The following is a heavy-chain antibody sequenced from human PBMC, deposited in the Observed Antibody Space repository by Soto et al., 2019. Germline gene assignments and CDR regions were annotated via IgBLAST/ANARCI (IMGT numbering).Heavy chain of an antibody. CDR2: TSGSGSTI. CDR3: VRGSRDYYDSSGFEY. D-gene: IGHD3-22*01. CDR1: GFTFGSYE. Sequence: LXVCLGISCEASGFTFGSYEVNWVRQAPGKGLEWVSHTSGSGSTIYYADFLKGRFTIYRDNAKNSLYLQMNSLRAEDTAVYYCVRGSRDYYDSSGFEYSGQGTLVTVSS. V-gene: IGHV3-48*03. J-gene: IGHJ4*02.